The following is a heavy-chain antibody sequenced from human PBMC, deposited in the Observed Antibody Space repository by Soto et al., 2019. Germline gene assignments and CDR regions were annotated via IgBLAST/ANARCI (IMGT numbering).Heavy chain of an antibody. V-gene: IGHV4-30-4*01. CDR3: ARGYGYDSSGYYPAGTIPGWFDR. D-gene: IGHD3-22*01. J-gene: IGHJ5*02. CDR2: IYYSGST. CDR1: GGSISSGDYY. Sequence: QVQLQESGPGLVKPSQTLSLTCTVSGGSISSGDYYWSWIRQPPGKGLEWIGYIYYSGSTYYNPSLKSRVTISVDTSKNQFSLKLSSVTAADTAVYYCARGYGYDSSGYYPAGTIPGWFDRWGQGTLVTVSS.